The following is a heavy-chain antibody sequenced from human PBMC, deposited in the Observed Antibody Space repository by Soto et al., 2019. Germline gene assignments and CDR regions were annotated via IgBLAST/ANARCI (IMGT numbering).Heavy chain of an antibody. J-gene: IGHJ4*02. D-gene: IGHD6-25*01. CDR1: GFSISSGYY. CDR3: ERDWYRDGYNGGYHDY. CDR2: IYYSGNT. Sequence: PSETLSLTCAVSGFSISSGYYWGWIRQPPGKGLEWIGSIYYSGNTYYNPSLKSRVTISVDTSNNQFSLKVYSVTAADTAVYYCERDWYRDGYNGGYHDYWGQGTQVT. V-gene: IGHV4-38-2*02.